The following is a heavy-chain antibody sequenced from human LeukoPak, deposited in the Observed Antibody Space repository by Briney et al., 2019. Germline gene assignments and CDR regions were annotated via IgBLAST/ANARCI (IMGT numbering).Heavy chain of an antibody. D-gene: IGHD4-23*01. Sequence: TSGGSLRLSWAASGFTFSDYYMSWIRQAPGKGLGWVSYISSSGSTIYYADSVKGRFTISRDNAKNSLYLQMNSLRAEDTAVYYCARDERVATFQHWGQGTLVTVSS. V-gene: IGHV3-11*01. CDR2: ISSSGSTI. CDR3: ARDERVATFQH. J-gene: IGHJ1*01. CDR1: GFTFSDYY.